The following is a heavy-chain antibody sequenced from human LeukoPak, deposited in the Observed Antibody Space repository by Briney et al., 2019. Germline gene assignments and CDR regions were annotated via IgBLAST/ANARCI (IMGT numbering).Heavy chain of an antibody. CDR2: IIPIFGTA. CDR1: GGTFSSYA. V-gene: IGHV1-69*13. Sequence: GASVTVSCKASGGTFSSYAISWVRQAPGQGLEWMGGIIPIFGTANYAQKFQGRVTITADESTSTAYMELSSLRSEDTAVYYCARDYYGSGSYSLDYWGQGTLVTVPS. D-gene: IGHD3-10*01. J-gene: IGHJ4*02. CDR3: ARDYYGSGSYSLDY.